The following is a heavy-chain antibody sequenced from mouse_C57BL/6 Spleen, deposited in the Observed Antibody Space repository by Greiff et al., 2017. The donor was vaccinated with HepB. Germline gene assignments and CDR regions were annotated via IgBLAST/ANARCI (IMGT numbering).Heavy chain of an antibody. J-gene: IGHJ2*01. CDR1: GYTFTEYT. D-gene: IGHD3-2*02. Sequence: QVQLKESGAELVKPGASVKLSCKASGYTFTEYTIHWVKQRSGQGLEWIGWFYPGSGSIKYNEKFKDKATLTAHKSSSTVYMELSRLTSEDSAVYFCARHGGRQLRLPYFDYWGQGTTLTVSS. CDR3: ARHGGRQLRLPYFDY. CDR2: FYPGSGSI. V-gene: IGHV1-62-2*01.